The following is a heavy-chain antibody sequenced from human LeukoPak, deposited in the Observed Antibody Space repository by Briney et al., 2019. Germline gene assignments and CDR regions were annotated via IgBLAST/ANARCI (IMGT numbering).Heavy chain of an antibody. V-gene: IGHV4-39*07. CDR1: GGYIITSGHY. D-gene: IGHD4-23*01. Sequence: SETLSLTCTVSGGYIITSGHYWGWIRQPPGKGLEWIGSIYYTGVTSTNPFLRSRMSISVDTSKNQFSLNLTSVTAADAAVYYCARERSSSGGHSWFDPWGQGTLVTVSS. J-gene: IGHJ5*02. CDR3: ARERSSSGGHSWFDP. CDR2: IYYTGVT.